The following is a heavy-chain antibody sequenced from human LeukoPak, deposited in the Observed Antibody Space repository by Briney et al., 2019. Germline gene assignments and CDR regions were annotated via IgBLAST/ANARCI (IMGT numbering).Heavy chain of an antibody. CDR3: ARGGSSWYSQMARYY. J-gene: IGHJ4*02. CDR2: MNPNSGNT. CDR1: GGTFSSYA. Sequence: ASVKVSCKASGGTFSSYAISWVRQAPGQGLEWMGWMNPNSGNTGYAQKFQGRVTMTRNTSISTAYMELSSLRSEDTAVYYCARGGSSWYSQMARYYWGQGTLVTVSS. D-gene: IGHD6-13*01. V-gene: IGHV1-8*02.